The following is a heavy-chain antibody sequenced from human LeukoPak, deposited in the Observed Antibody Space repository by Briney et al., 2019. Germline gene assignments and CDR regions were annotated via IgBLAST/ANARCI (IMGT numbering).Heavy chain of an antibody. CDR1: GGTFSSYA. V-gene: IGHV1-69*13. J-gene: IGHJ5*02. CDR3: ARVTLYGSSWPDNWFDP. D-gene: IGHD6-13*01. CDR2: IIPIFGTA. Sequence: GASVKVSCKASGGTFSSYAISWVRQAPGQGLEWMGGIIPIFGTANYAQKFQGRVTITADESTSTAYMELSSLRSEDTAVYYCARVTLYGSSWPDNWFDPWGQGTLVTVSS.